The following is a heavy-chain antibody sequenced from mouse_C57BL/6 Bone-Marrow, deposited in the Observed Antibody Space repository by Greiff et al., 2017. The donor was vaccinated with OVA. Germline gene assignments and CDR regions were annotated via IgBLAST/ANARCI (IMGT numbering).Heavy chain of an antibody. J-gene: IGHJ2*01. CDR3: TTYRY. Sequence: EVQLQQSGAELVRPGASVKLSCTASGFNIKDDYMHWVKERPEQGLEWIGWIDPENGDTEYGSKFQGKATITADTSSKTVYLHLSSLTSEDTAVYYCTTYRYWGQGTTLTVSS. V-gene: IGHV14-4*01. CDR2: IDPENGDT. CDR1: GFNIKDDY.